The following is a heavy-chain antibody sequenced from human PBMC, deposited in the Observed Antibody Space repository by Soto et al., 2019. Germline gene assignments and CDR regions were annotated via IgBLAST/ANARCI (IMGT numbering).Heavy chain of an antibody. CDR3: AEVPVGNYDSSGYLY. CDR1: GFTFSGYA. CDR2: ISGSGGST. V-gene: IGHV3-23*01. D-gene: IGHD3-22*01. Sequence: GGSLRLSCAASGFTFSGYAMSWVRQAPGKGLEWVSAISGSGGSTYYADSVKGRFTISRDNSKNTLYLQMNSLRAEDTAVYYCAEVPVGNYDSSGYLYWGQGTLVTVSS. J-gene: IGHJ4*02.